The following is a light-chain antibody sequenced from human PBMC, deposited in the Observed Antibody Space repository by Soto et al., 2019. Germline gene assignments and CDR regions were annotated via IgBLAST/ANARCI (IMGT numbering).Light chain of an antibody. Sequence: DIVLTQSPGTLSLSPGERATLSCRASQSVSSGYVAWYQQKPGQSPRLLIHGASSRATGIPDRFSGSGSGTDFTLTISGLEPEDSEVYYCQQFRTFGPGTKVEIK. J-gene: IGKJ3*01. V-gene: IGKV3-20*01. CDR3: QQFRT. CDR2: GAS. CDR1: QSVSSGY.